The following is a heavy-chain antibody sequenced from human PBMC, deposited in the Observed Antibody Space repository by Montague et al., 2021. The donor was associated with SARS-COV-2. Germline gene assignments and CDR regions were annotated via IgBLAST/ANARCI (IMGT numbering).Heavy chain of an antibody. D-gene: IGHD4-17*01. Sequence: SLRLSCAASGFTFSSYWMHWVRQAPGKGLVWVSRINSDGSSTSYADSVKGRFTISRDNAKNTLYLQMNSLRAEDTAVYYCAVYGAPEGPGMDVWGQGTTVTVSS. CDR1: GFTFSSYW. J-gene: IGHJ6*02. CDR3: AVYGAPEGPGMDV. CDR2: INSDGSST. V-gene: IGHV3-74*01.